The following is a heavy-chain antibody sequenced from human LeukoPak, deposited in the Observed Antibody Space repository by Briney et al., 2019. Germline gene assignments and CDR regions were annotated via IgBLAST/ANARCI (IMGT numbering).Heavy chain of an antibody. Sequence: SVKVSCKASGGTFSSYAISWVRQAPGQGLEWMGGIIPIFGTANYAQKFQGRVTITTDESTSTAYLELSSLRSEDTAVYYCARHYCSSTSCYTGYYYYIDVWGKGTTVTVSS. J-gene: IGHJ6*03. CDR3: ARHYCSSTSCYTGYYYYIDV. CDR1: GGTFSSYA. CDR2: IIPIFGTA. V-gene: IGHV1-69*05. D-gene: IGHD2-2*02.